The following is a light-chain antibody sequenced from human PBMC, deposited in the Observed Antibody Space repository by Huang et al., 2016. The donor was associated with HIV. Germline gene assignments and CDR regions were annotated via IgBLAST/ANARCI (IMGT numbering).Light chain of an antibody. J-gene: IGKJ1*01. V-gene: IGKV4-1*01. CDR1: QSVYSSSTSEDY. CDR3: QQYYSSPQT. CDR2: WAS. Sequence: DIIMTQSPDSLAVSLGERATLNCRSSQSVYSSSTSEDYMAWFQQKPVQPPRLLLFWASTREAGVPDRFSGSGSGTHFTLTIANLEAEDAAIYYCQQYYSSPQTFGQGTRV.